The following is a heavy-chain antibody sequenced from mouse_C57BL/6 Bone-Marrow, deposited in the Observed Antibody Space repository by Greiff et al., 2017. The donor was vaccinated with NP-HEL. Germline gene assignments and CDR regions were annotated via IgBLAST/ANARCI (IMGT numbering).Heavy chain of an antibody. CDR1: GFSLSTFGMG. D-gene: IGHD1-1*01. CDR2: IWWDDDK. Sequence: QVTLKVCGPGILQPSQTLSLTCSFSGFSLSTFGMGVGWIRQPSGKGLEWLAHIWWDDDKYYNPALKSRLTISKDTSKNQVFLKIANVDTADTATYYCARIITTVVAFYWYFDVWGTGTTVTVSS. V-gene: IGHV8-8*01. CDR3: ARIITTVVAFYWYFDV. J-gene: IGHJ1*03.